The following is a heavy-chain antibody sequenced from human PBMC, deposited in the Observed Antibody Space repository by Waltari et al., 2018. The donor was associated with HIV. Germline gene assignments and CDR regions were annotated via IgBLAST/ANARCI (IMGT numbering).Heavy chain of an antibody. V-gene: IGHV3-21*01. CDR2: MSIDSRSI. J-gene: IGHJ4*02. CDR3: VRGGEGTYGDH. CDR1: GFSFSYYS. Sequence: DVQLVESGGGLVKPGGSLRLACAGSGFSFSYYSMNWARQAPGKGLEWVLAMSIDSRSIYYADSVKGRFTISRDNARNSLFLQMNSLRADDRAVYYCVRGGEGTYGDHWGQGTLVTVSS. D-gene: IGHD3-16*01.